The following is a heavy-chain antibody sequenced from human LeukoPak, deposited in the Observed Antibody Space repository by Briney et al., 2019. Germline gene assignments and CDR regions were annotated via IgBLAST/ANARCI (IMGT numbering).Heavy chain of an antibody. D-gene: IGHD3-16*02. J-gene: IGHJ4*02. Sequence: SVKVSCKASGFTFTNSAVQWVRQARGQRLEWIGWIVVGGGNTNYAQKFQERITFTRDVSTSTAYMELRGLRSGDTAVYYCAAGALHLGELSFFDYWGQGTLVTVSS. V-gene: IGHV1-58*01. CDR3: AAGALHLGELSFFDY. CDR2: IVVGGGNT. CDR1: GFTFTNSA.